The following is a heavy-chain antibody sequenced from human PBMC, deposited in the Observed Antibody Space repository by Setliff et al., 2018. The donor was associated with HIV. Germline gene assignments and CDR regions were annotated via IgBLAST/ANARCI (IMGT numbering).Heavy chain of an antibody. CDR2: INHNGNT. CDR1: GGSFRGHY. V-gene: IGHV4-34*01. Sequence: SETLSLTCAVYGGSFRGHYWNWIRHSPGKGLEWIGEINHNGNTNNNPSLRGRVTMSVDTSKNQFSLKLSSVTAADTAVYYCARGIVIVPGAINEYYHYMDVWGKGTTVTVSS. CDR3: ARGIVIVPGAINEYYHYMDV. J-gene: IGHJ6*03. D-gene: IGHD2-2*01.